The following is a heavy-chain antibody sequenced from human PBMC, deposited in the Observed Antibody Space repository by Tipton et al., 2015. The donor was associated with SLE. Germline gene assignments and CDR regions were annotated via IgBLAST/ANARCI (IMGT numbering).Heavy chain of an antibody. V-gene: IGHV4-38-2*02. J-gene: IGHJ3*02. CDR2: IDHSETT. CDR3: AREGAAGGFDI. CDR1: GSSIRSAYY. Sequence: GLVKPSETLSLTCTVSGSSIRSAYYWAWIRQPPGKGLEWIGSIDHSETTYSNPSLKSRVTISVDTSRNQVSLKLTSVTATDTAVYYCAREGAAGGFDIWGQGALVTVSS. D-gene: IGHD2-15*01.